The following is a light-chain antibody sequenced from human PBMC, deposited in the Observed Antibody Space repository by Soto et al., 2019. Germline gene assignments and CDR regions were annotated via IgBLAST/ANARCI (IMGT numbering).Light chain of an antibody. J-gene: IGKJ1*01. CDR2: DAS. Sequence: EIVWTHSPATLSCAPGERATRPSTSSQSVSSYLAWYQQKPGQAPRLLIYDASNRATGIPARFSGSGSGTDFPTTISSLDPEDSAVYYRPQRSPWPPKWTFGQGTQVDI. CDR1: QSVSSY. V-gene: IGKV3-11*01. CDR3: PQRSPWPPKWT.